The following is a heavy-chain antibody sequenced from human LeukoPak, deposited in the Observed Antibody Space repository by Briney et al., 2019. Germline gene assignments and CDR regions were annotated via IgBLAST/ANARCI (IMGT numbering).Heavy chain of an antibody. J-gene: IGHJ5*02. V-gene: IGHV4-4*02. D-gene: IGHD6-13*01. CDR1: GDSISSSNW. CDR2: INHSGST. CDR3: ARAYIAAAYNWFDP. Sequence: SETLSLTCAVSGDSISSSNWWTWVRQPPGKGLEWIGEINHSGSTNYNPSLKSRVTISVDTSKNQFSLKLSSVTAADTAVYYCARAYIAAAYNWFDPWGQGTLVTVSS.